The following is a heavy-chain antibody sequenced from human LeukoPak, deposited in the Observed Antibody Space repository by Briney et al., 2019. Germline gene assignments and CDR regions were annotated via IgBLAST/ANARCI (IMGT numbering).Heavy chain of an antibody. J-gene: IGHJ4*02. V-gene: IGHV3-9*01. CDR3: AKDRRNDFDY. Sequence: GGSLRLSCAASGFTFDDYAMHWVRQAPGKGLEWVSGISWNSGSIGYADSVKGRFTISRDNAKNSLYLQMNSLRGDDTALYYCAKDRRNDFDYWGQGTLVTVSS. CDR2: ISWNSGSI. D-gene: IGHD1-14*01. CDR1: GFTFDDYA.